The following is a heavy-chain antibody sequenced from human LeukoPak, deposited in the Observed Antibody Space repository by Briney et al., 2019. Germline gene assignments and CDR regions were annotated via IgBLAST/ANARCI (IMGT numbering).Heavy chain of an antibody. J-gene: IGHJ3*02. CDR3: ARGGHFGVGDAFDI. CDR1: GGSISSYY. Sequence: SETLSLTCTVSGGSISSYYGSWIRQPPGKGLEGIGFIYYSGSTNYNPSLKRRVTISVDTSKNQFSLKLSSVTAADTAVYYCARGGHFGVGDAFDIWGQGTMVTVSS. CDR2: IYYSGST. V-gene: IGHV4-59*01. D-gene: IGHD2-21*02.